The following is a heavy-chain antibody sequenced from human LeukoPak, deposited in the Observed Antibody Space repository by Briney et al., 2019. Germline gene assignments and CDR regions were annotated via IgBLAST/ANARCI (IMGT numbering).Heavy chain of an antibody. CDR2: TNSDGSTT. V-gene: IGHV3-74*01. Sequence: GGSLRLSCAAPGFTFSSYWMHWVRQAPGKGLVWVSGTNSDGSTTAYADSVKGRFTISRDNAKNTLYLQMNSLRAEDTAVYYCARGSSSGFELDYWGQGTLVTVSS. CDR3: ARGSSSGFELDY. CDR1: GFTFSSYW. J-gene: IGHJ4*02. D-gene: IGHD6-19*01.